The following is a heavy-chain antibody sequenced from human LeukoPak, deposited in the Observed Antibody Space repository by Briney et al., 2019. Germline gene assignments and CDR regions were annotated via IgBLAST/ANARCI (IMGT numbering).Heavy chain of an antibody. CDR1: GFTFSNYW. CDR2: INTDGSST. Sequence: GGSLRLSCAASGFTFSNYWMHWVRRAPGKGLVWVSRINTDGSSTSYADSVKGRFTISRDNAKNTLYLQMNSLRAEDTAVYYCARDLRYCSSTSCYDPNFDYWGQGTLVTVSS. V-gene: IGHV3-74*01. J-gene: IGHJ4*02. D-gene: IGHD2-2*01. CDR3: ARDLRYCSSTSCYDPNFDY.